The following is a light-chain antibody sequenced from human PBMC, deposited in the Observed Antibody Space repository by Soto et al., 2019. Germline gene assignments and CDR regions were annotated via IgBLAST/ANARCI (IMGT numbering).Light chain of an antibody. CDR2: DTS. CDR3: QQFDDYPYT. Sequence: DIQMTQSPSSLSASVGDRVTITCQASQDINNYLNWYQQKPGKAPKLLIYDTSNLETGVPSRFSGSGSGTTFIFTISRLQPEDIATYYCQQFDDYPYTFGQGTKLDIK. J-gene: IGKJ2*01. CDR1: QDINNY. V-gene: IGKV1-33*01.